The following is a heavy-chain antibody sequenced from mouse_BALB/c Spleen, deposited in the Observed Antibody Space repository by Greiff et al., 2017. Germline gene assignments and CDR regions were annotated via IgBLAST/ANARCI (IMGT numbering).Heavy chain of an antibody. Sequence: EVQLQQSGPGLVKPSQSLSLTCTVTGYSITSDYAWNWIRQFPGNKLEWMGYISYSGSTSYNPSLKSRISITRDTSKNQFFLQLNSVTTEDTATYYCARSDDGYYPYAMDYWGQGTSVTVSS. D-gene: IGHD2-3*01. V-gene: IGHV3-2*02. CDR3: ARSDDGYYPYAMDY. J-gene: IGHJ4*01. CDR2: ISYSGST. CDR1: GYSITSDYA.